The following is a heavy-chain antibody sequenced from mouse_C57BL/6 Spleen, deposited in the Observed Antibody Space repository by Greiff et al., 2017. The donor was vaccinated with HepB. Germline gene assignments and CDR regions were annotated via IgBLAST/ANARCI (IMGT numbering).Heavy chain of an antibody. V-gene: IGHV1-54*01. D-gene: IGHD1-1*02. CDR1: GYAFTNYL. J-gene: IGHJ2*01. Sequence: QVQLKQSGAELVRPGTSVKVSCKASGYAFTNYLIEWVKQRPGQGLEWIGVINPGSGGTNYNEKFKGKATLTADKSSSTAYMQLSSLTSEDSAVYFCATPLGGNYLGYWGQGTTLTVSS. CDR2: INPGSGGT. CDR3: ATPLGGNYLGY.